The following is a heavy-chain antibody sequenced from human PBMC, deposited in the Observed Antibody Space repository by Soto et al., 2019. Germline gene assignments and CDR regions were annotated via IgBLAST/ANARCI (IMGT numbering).Heavy chain of an antibody. V-gene: IGHV3-48*03. CDR2: ISSRGGTI. CDR1: GFTFSSYE. J-gene: IGHJ5*01. CDR3: ARGTATGNWGWFDS. D-gene: IGHD6-13*01. Sequence: HPGGSVRLSCAVFGFTFSSYEMNWVRQAPGKGLEWVSYISSRGGTIYYAESVKGRFTISRDNAKNSLNLQMNSLRAEDTAIYYCARGTATGNWGWFDSWGQGSLVTVSS.